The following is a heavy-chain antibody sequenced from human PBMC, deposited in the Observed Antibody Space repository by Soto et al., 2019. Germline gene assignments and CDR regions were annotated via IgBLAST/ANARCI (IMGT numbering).Heavy chain of an antibody. J-gene: IGHJ6*02. D-gene: IGHD3-10*01. V-gene: IGHV3-74*01. CDR3: ARSVRSGSFPYYYYAMDV. Sequence: EVQLVESGGGLVQPGGSLRLSCAASGFTSSNYWMHWVRQAPGKGLVRVSRIKSDGSSTSYADSVKGRFTISRDNAKNTLDLQMHGLRDEDMAVYYCARSVRSGSFPYYYYAMDVWGQGTTVTVSS. CDR1: GFTSSNYW. CDR2: IKSDGSST.